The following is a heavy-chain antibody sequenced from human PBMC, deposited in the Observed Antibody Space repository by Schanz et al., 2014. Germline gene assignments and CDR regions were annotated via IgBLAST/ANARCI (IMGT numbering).Heavy chain of an antibody. J-gene: IGHJ4*02. Sequence: EVQLMESGGGLVKPGGSLRLSCVASGFAFSSFAMTWVRQAPGKGLEWVSAISGGGGTTYYADSVKGRFTISRDNSKNTLYLQMKSLRAEDTAVYYCAKDRSWDYDSSGYFDYWGQGTLVSVSS. CDR3: AKDRSWDYDSSGYFDY. CDR2: ISGGGGTT. V-gene: IGHV3-23*01. CDR1: GFAFSSFA. D-gene: IGHD3-22*01.